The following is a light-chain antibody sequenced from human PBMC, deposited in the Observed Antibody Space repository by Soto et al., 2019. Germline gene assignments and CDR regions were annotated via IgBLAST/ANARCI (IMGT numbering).Light chain of an antibody. CDR1: QSISSW. Sequence: QMTQSPSTLSASVGDRVTITCRASQSISSWLAWYQQKPGKAPKLLIYDASSLESGVPSRFSGSGSGTEFTLTISSLQPDDFATYYCQQYNSYSGTFGQGTKVDIK. J-gene: IGKJ1*01. CDR2: DAS. CDR3: QQYNSYSGT. V-gene: IGKV1-5*01.